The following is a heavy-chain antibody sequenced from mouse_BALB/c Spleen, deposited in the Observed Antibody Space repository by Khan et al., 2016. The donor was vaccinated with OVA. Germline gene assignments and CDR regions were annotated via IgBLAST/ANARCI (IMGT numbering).Heavy chain of an antibody. Sequence: QVQLQQSGAELAKPGASVKMSCKASGYTFTTYWTHGVKQRPGQGLEWIGYINPTSGYTDYNEKFKDRATLSADKSSSKAYMQLSSLTSEDSAVYYCTRDRIDYWGQGTSLTVSS. V-gene: IGHV1-7*01. CDR2: INPTSGYT. J-gene: IGHJ2*02. CDR3: TRDRIDY. CDR1: GYTFTTYW.